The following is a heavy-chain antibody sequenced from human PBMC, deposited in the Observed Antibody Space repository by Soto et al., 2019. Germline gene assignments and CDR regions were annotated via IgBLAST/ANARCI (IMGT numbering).Heavy chain of an antibody. CDR1: GFTFSSYS. Sequence: PGGSLRLSCAASGFTFSSYSMNWVRQAPGKGLEWVSSISSSSSYIYYADSVKGRFTISRDNAKNSLYLQMNSLRAEDPAVYYCARHPNYYGSGRHPYYFDYWGQGTLLTVSS. J-gene: IGHJ4*02. V-gene: IGHV3-21*01. D-gene: IGHD3-10*01. CDR3: ARHPNYYGSGRHPYYFDY. CDR2: ISSSSSYI.